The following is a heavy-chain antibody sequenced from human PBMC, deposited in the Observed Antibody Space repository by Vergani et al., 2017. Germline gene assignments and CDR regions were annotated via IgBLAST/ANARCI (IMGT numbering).Heavy chain of an antibody. J-gene: IGHJ4*01. Sequence: QVQLVESGGGVVQPGRSLRLSCAASGCTFSSSGMHWVRQAPGKGLEWVAIIWYDESNKYYADSVKGRFTISRDNSKNTLYLQMNSLRAEDTAVYYCARGEGYCIRTSCYFDYWGHGTLVTVSS. D-gene: IGHD2-2*01. V-gene: IGHV3-33*01. CDR3: ARGEGYCIRTSCYFDY. CDR1: GCTFSSSG. CDR2: IWYDESNK.